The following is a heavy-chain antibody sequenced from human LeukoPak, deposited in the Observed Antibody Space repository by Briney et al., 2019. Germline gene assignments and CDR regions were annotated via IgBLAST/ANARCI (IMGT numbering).Heavy chain of an antibody. CDR2: IYYSGST. CDR3: ARDRVLWYYYYYMDV. V-gene: IGHV4-39*07. Sequence: PSETLSLTCTVSGGSISSSSYYWGWIRQPPGKGLEWIGSIYYSGSTYYNPSLKSRVTISVDTSKNQFSLKLSSVTAADTAVYYCARDRVLWYYYYYMDVWAKGPRSPSP. J-gene: IGHJ6*03. CDR1: GGSISSSSYY.